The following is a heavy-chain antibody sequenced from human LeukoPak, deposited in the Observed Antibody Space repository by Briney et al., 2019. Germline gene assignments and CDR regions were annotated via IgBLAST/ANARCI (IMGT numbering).Heavy chain of an antibody. J-gene: IGHJ3*02. CDR3: ARDGTLDAFDI. CDR1: GYTFTSYA. CDR2: IIPIFGTA. Sequence: SVKVSCKASGYTFTSYAMNWVRQAPGQGLEWMGGIIPIFGTANYAQKFQGRVTITADESTSTAYMELSSLRSEDTAVYYCARDGTLDAFDIWGQGTMVTVSS. D-gene: IGHD1-1*01. V-gene: IGHV1-69*13.